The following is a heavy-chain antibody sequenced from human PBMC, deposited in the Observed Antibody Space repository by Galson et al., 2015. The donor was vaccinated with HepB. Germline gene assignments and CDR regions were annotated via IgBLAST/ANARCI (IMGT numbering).Heavy chain of an antibody. Sequence: SVKVSCKASGYTFTSYDIKWVRQASGHGLEWMGWVNPNSGDTGYAQKFQGRVTMTRNTSINTAYMELSSLRSEDTAVYYCPRVPLSTWGVGFVIWGQGTMVTVSA. V-gene: IGHV1-8*01. D-gene: IGHD7-27*01. CDR1: GYTFTSYD. J-gene: IGHJ3*02. CDR2: VNPNSGDT. CDR3: PRVPLSTWGVGFVI.